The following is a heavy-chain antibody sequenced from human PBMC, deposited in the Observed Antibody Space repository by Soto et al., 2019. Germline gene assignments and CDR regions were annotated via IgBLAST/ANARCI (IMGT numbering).Heavy chain of an antibody. V-gene: IGHV4-30-4*01. J-gene: IGHJ3*01. Sequence: QGQLQESGPGVVRPSQTLSLTCTVSGASISSGDHYWTWIRQPPGKGLEWIGYIYYSGSTFYNPSLNSRVTMSIDMSKSQFSLNLRSVTAADTAVYDCASSPTKDAFDLWGQGSMVIVSS. CDR3: ASSPTKDAFDL. D-gene: IGHD1-1*01. CDR2: IYYSGST. CDR1: GASISSGDHY.